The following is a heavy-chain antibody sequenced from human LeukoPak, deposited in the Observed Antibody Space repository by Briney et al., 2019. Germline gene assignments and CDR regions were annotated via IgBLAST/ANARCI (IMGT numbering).Heavy chain of an antibody. J-gene: IGHJ4*02. CDR3: ARVGYGSGSYSTDY. D-gene: IGHD3-10*01. Sequence: GGSLRLSCAASGLTFSGYDMHWVRQAPGKGLEWVAVIWYDGSNKYYADSVKGRFTISRDNSKNTLYLQMNSLRAEDTAMYYCARVGYGSGSYSTDYWGQGTLVTVSS. CDR2: IWYDGSNK. V-gene: IGHV3-33*01. CDR1: GLTFSGYD.